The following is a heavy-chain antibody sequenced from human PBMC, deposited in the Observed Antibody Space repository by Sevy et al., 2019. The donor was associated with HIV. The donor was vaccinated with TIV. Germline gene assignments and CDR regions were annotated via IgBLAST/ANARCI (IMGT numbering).Heavy chain of an antibody. CDR2: IYYSGST. J-gene: IGHJ4*02. D-gene: IGHD6-13*01. CDR3: AREGPRIAQFDS. Sequence: SETLSLTCTVSGGSISSEDYYWGWIRQPPGKGLDWIGSIYYSGSTYYNPSLKSRVTISVGTSKNQFSLKLRSVTAADTAMYYCAREGPRIAQFDSWGQGTLVTVSS. V-gene: IGHV4-39*02. CDR1: GGSISSEDYY.